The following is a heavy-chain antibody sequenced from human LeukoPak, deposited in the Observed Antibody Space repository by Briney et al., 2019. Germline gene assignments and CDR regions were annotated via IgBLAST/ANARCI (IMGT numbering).Heavy chain of an antibody. V-gene: IGHV1-18*01. Sequence: ASVKVSCKASGYIFPSYGITWVRQAPGQGLEWMGWISAYSGNTKYAQKFQGRVTMTTDTSTSTAYMELRSLRSDDTAVYYCARQYGSGSPYDSDYWGRGTLVTVSS. CDR1: GYIFPSYG. J-gene: IGHJ4*02. CDR3: ARQYGSGSPYDSDY. D-gene: IGHD3-10*01. CDR2: ISAYSGNT.